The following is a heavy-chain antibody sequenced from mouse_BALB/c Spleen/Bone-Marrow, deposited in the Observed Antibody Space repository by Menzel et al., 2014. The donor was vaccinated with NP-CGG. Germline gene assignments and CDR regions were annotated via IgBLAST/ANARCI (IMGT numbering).Heavy chain of an antibody. D-gene: IGHD2-4*01. CDR2: IDPENGNT. V-gene: IGHV14-1*02. J-gene: IGHJ3*01. CDR1: GFNIKDYY. Sequence: EVQLQQSGAELVRPGALVKLSCKASGFNIKDYYMHWVEQRPEQGLEGIGWIDPENGNTIYDPKFQGKASITADTSSNTAYLQLSSLTSEDTAVYYCARYYDYDEPYWGQGTLVTVSA. CDR3: ARYYDYDEPY.